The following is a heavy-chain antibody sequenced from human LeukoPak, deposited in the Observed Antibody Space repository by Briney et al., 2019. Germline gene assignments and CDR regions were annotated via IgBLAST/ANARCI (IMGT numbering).Heavy chain of an antibody. CDR2: INHSGST. Sequence: SETLPLTCAVYGGSFSGYYWSWIRQPPGKGLEWIGEINHSGSTNYNPSLKSRVTISVDTSKNQFSLKLSSVTAAETAVYYCARGQGIASAAFLGVWGQGTTVTVSS. J-gene: IGHJ6*02. CDR3: ARGQGIASAAFLGV. D-gene: IGHD6-13*01. V-gene: IGHV4-34*01. CDR1: GGSFSGYY.